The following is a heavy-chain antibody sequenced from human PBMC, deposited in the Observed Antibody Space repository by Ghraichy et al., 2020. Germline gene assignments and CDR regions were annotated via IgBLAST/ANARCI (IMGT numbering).Heavy chain of an antibody. J-gene: IGHJ4*02. V-gene: IGHV4-59*01. CDR2: IYDSGST. Sequence: SQTLSLTCTVSGDSIKNYDWSWIRQSPGKGLEWIANIYDSGSTNYKTNYNPSLKSRVIMSLDTSRNQISLRLTSLTAADTAIYYCARELRRAEFDHWGQGTLVTVSS. CDR3: ARELRRAEFDH. CDR1: GDSIKNYD.